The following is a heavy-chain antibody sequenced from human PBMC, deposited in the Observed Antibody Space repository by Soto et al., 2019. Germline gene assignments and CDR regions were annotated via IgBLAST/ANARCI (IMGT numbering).Heavy chain of an antibody. Sequence: QVQLVQSGGGVVQPGRSLRLSCAASGFTFSSYVTHWVRQAPGKGLEWVAVISQDGNNKYYADSVKGRFTISRDNSKNTLYLQMNSLTTEDTAVYYCAKGGPDCASTTCYLLVAFDIWGQGTMVTVSS. CDR3: AKGGPDCASTTCYLLVAFDI. V-gene: IGHV3-30*18. J-gene: IGHJ3*02. CDR2: ISQDGNNK. CDR1: GFTFSSYV. D-gene: IGHD2-2*01.